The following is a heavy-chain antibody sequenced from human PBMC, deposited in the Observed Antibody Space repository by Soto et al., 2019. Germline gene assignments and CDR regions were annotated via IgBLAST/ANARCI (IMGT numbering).Heavy chain of an antibody. CDR3: ASQDPPRDRYCSSYSCYDGWFES. CDR2: IIPIYGTP. V-gene: IGHV1-69*01. Sequence: QVQLDQSGPEVKKSGSSVKVSCEASGGAFGTFAISWLRQAPGQGLEWMGGIIPIYGTPHYAQIFKGRVTISADASTDTGYMEVTSLTSAATAVYYCASQDPPRDRYCSSYSCYDGWFESWGQGTLVTVST. CDR1: GGAFGTFA. J-gene: IGHJ5*01. D-gene: IGHD2-2*01.